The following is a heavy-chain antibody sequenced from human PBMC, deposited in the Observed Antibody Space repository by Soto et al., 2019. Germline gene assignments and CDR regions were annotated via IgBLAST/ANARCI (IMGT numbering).Heavy chain of an antibody. CDR3: TRDGRGLGRLSLFEY. V-gene: IGHV3-66*01. J-gene: IGHJ4*02. CDR2: IYSGETT. CDR1: GFNVNSDY. D-gene: IGHD2-21*02. Sequence: EAQLLQSGGGLVPPGGSLRLSCVASGFNVNSDYMNWVRQTPGKGLEWVASIYSGETTYYADSVRGRFTISSDKSKNTLYFQLSSLRIEDTAVYYCTRDGRGLGRLSLFEYWGQGVLVTVSS.